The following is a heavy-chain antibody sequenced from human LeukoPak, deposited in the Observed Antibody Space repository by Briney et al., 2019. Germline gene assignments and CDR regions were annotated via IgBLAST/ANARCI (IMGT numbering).Heavy chain of an antibody. Sequence: GGSLRLSCAASGFTFSSYAMSWVRQAPGKGLEWVSGISGSGSSTYYADSVKGRFTISRDSSKNMLFLHMNSLRAEDTAVYYCARVGDHFHWYLDLWGRGTLVTVSS. V-gene: IGHV3-23*01. CDR1: GFTFSSYA. CDR3: ARVGDHFHWYLDL. CDR2: ISGSGSST. D-gene: IGHD3-3*02. J-gene: IGHJ2*01.